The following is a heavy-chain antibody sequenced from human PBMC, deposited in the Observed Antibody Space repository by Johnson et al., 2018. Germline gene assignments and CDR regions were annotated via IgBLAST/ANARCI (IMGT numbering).Heavy chain of an antibody. V-gene: IGHV1-8*01. J-gene: IGHJ1*01. Sequence: QVRLVQSGAEVKKPGASVKVCCKASGYTFTSYDINWVRQATGQGLEWMGWMNPNSGNTGYEQKFQGRVTMTRNTTISTADMELSSLRPEDTAVYDCARGSVGATMRGYFQHWGQGTLVTVSS. CDR1: GYTFTSYD. CDR2: MNPNSGNT. CDR3: ARGSVGATMRGYFQH. D-gene: IGHD1-26*01.